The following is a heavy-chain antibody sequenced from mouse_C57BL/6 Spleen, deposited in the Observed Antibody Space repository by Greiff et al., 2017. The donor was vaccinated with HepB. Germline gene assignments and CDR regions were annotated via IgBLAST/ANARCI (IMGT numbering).Heavy chain of an antibody. Sequence: EVKVEESGGGLVKPGGSLKLSCAASGFTFSDYGMHWVRQAPEKGLEWVAYISSGSSTIYYADTVKGRFTISRDNAKNTLFLQMTSLRSEDTAMYYCARGTTVVEDFDYWGQGTTLTVSS. V-gene: IGHV5-17*01. J-gene: IGHJ2*01. D-gene: IGHD1-1*01. CDR3: ARGTTVVEDFDY. CDR2: ISSGSSTI. CDR1: GFTFSDYG.